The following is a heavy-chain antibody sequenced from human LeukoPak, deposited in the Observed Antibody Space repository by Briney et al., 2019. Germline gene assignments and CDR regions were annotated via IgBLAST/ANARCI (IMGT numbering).Heavy chain of an antibody. CDR3: ATRPPYQPYYFDY. J-gene: IGHJ4*02. V-gene: IGHV1-24*01. CDR2: FDPEDGET. Sequence: RASVKVSCKVSGYTLTELSMHWVRQAPGKGLEWMGGFDPEDGETIYAQKFQGRVTMTEDTSTDTAYMELSSLRSEDTAVYYCATRPPYQPYYFDYWGQGTLVTVSS. D-gene: IGHD2-2*01. CDR1: GYTLTELS.